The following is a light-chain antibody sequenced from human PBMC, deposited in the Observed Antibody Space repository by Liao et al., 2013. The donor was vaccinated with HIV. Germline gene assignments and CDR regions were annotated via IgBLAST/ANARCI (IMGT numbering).Light chain of an antibody. Sequence: SYELTQTPSVSVSPGQTASITCSGDKLGDKYACWYQQKPGQSPVLVIYEDNKRPSGIPERFSGSKSGNTATLTISGTQAMDEADYYCQAWDSRTAVFGGGT. CDR2: EDN. CDR1: KLGDKY. CDR3: QAWDSRTAV. J-gene: IGLJ3*02. V-gene: IGLV3-1*01.